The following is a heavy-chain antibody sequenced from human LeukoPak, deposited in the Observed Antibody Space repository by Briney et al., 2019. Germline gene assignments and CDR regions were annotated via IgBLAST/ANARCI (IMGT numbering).Heavy chain of an antibody. V-gene: IGHV3-66*02. CDR3: AREDLEQLKQH. Sequence: GGSLRLSCAASGFTVSSNYMSWVRQAPGKGLEWVSVIYSGGSTYYADSVKGRFTISRDNSKNTLYLQMNSLRAEDTAVYYCAREDLEQLKQHWGQGTLVAVSS. D-gene: IGHD6-6*01. CDR1: GFTVSSNY. J-gene: IGHJ1*01. CDR2: IYSGGST.